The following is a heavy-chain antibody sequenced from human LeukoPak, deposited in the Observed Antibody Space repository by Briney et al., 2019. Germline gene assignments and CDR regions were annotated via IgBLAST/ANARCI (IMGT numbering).Heavy chain of an antibody. D-gene: IGHD2-15*01. CDR3: AREQAGGYVDY. Sequence: PGGSLRLSCAASGFTFSSYSMNWVRQAPGKGLEWASYISSSGSTIHYADSVKGRFTISRDNAKNSLNLQMNSLRDEDTAVYYCAREQAGGYVDYWGQGTLVTVSS. CDR1: GFTFSSYS. J-gene: IGHJ4*02. CDR2: ISSSGSTI. V-gene: IGHV3-48*02.